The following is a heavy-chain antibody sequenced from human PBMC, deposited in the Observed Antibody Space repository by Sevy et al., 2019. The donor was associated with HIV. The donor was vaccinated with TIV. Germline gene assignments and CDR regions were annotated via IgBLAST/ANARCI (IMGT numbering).Heavy chain of an antibody. CDR1: GFTFSIYS. CDR3: ARDGGRITMVQGVLAYYHGMDV. CDR2: SSSSSNYI. V-gene: IGHV3-21*01. Sequence: GGSLRLSCAASGFTFSIYSMNWVRQAPGKGLEWVSSSSSSSNYIYYADSVKGRFTISRDNAKNSLYLQMNSLRAEDTAVYYCARDGGRITMVQGVLAYYHGMDVWGQGTTVTVSS. J-gene: IGHJ6*02. D-gene: IGHD3-10*01.